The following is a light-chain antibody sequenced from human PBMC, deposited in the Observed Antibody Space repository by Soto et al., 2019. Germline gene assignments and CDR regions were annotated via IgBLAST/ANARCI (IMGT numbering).Light chain of an antibody. CDR1: QSVSSSY. CDR3: QKYGGSPAWT. Sequence: EIVLTQSPGTLSLSPGERATLSCRASQSVSSSYLAWYQQKPGQAPRLLIYGASSRATGIPDRLSGSWSGTDFTLTISRLEPEDFAVYYCQKYGGSPAWTFGQGTKVEIK. CDR2: GAS. V-gene: IGKV3-20*01. J-gene: IGKJ1*01.